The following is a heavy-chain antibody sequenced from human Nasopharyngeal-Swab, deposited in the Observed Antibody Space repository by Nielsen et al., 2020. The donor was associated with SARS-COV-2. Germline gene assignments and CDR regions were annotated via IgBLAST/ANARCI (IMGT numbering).Heavy chain of an antibody. CDR1: GFTFTDYT. V-gene: IGHV3-30*14. J-gene: IGHJ4*02. CDR2: MSYNGSNR. D-gene: IGHD1-26*01. CDR3: AGGSRRAIVGATAY. Sequence: SCAASGFTFTDYTMHWVRQPPGQGLEWVAIMSYNGSNRYYADSVKGRFTFSRDNSKNTLYLQMTSLRAEDTAVYYCAGGSRRAIVGATAYWGQGTLVTVSS.